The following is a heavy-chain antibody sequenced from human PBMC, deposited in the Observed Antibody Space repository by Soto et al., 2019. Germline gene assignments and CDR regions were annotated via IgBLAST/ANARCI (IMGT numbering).Heavy chain of an antibody. CDR1: GFSLSTSGVG. Sequence: SGPTLVNPTQTLTLTCTFSGFSLSTSGVGVGWIRQPPGKALEWLALIYWDDDKLYSPFLKSRLTITKDTSKNQVVLTMTNMDPGDTPTYYWARSPQTSSPWGYGYWGQGTLRTVSS. V-gene: IGHV2-5*02. J-gene: IGHJ4*02. CDR3: ARSPQTSSPWGYGY. CDR2: IYWDDDK. D-gene: IGHD6-13*01.